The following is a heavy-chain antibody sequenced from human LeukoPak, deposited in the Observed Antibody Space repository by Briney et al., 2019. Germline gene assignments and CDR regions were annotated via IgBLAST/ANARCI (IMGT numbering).Heavy chain of an antibody. V-gene: IGHV4-59*01. CDR3: ARAPIPAAKFDP. CDR1: GGSISSYY. J-gene: IGHJ5*02. Sequence: LPEPLSLTCPVSGGSISSYYWSWIRQPPGKGLEGIGYIYKNGNIIYSRSLKSRVIISLDTSKHQFSLQLSSVTAADTAVYYCARAPIPAAKFDPWGQGTLVTVSS. D-gene: IGHD2-2*01. CDR2: IYKNGNI.